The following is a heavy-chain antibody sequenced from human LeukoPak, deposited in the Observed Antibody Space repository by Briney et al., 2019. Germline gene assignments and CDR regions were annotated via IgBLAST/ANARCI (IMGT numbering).Heavy chain of an antibody. CDR3: ARDHQPGIAVAGTLYYFDY. CDR2: XXPNSGGT. V-gene: IGHV1-2*02. J-gene: IGHJ4*02. D-gene: IGHD6-19*01. CDR1: GXTXXXXX. Sequence: ASVKVSCKASGXTXXXXXXTXXXXXXGXGXXWXXWXXPNSGGTXYAQKFQGRVTMTRDTSISTAYMELSRLRSDDTAVYYCARDHQPGIAVAGTLYYFDYWGQGTLVTVSS.